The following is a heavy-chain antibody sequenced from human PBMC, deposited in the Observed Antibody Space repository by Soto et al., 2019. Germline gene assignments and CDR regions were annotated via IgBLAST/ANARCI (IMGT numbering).Heavy chain of an antibody. CDR2: ISDSGAST. Sequence: PGGSLRLSCAASGFTFSSDVMSWVRQAPGKGLEWVSAISDSGASTYYADSVKGRFTISRDNSKNTLYVQMNSLRVEDTALYYCARERAALYTSGWCRPLSLFVYCGQGRLVTV. D-gene: IGHD6-19*01. J-gene: IGHJ4*02. CDR3: ARERAALYTSGWCRPLSLFVY. CDR1: GFTFSSDV. V-gene: IGHV3-23*01.